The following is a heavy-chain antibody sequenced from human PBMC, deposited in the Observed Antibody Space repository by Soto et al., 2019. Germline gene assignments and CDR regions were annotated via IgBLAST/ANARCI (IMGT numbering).Heavy chain of an antibody. Sequence: EVQLVETGGGLIQPGGSLRLSCAASGFSVGSNYMTWVRQSPGKGLEWVSLIYSNGDTDYADSVKGRFSISRDNFKNTLYLQMNXLXAEDTAVYHCXRKSDSSPVPEADGVWGRGTLVTVSS. D-gene: IGHD2-8*01. CDR1: GFSVGSNY. J-gene: IGHJ4*02. CDR2: IYSNGDT. V-gene: IGHV3-53*02. CDR3: XRKSDSSPVPEADGV.